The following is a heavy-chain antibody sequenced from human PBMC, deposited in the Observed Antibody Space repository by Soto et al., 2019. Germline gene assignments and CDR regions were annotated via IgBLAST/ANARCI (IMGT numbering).Heavy chain of an antibody. J-gene: IGHJ5*02. Sequence: SETLSLTCTVSGGSISSYYWSWIRQPAGKGLEWIGRIYTSGSTNYNPSLKSRVTMSVDTSTNQFSLTLSSVTAADTAVYYCARDLPDPAYCGGWYNWFDPWGQGTLVT. CDR1: GGSISSYY. CDR3: ARDLPDPAYCGGWYNWFDP. V-gene: IGHV4-4*07. D-gene: IGHD6-19*01. CDR2: IYTSGST.